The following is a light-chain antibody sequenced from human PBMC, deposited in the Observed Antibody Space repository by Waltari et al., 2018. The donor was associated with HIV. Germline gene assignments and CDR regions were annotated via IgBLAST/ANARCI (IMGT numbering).Light chain of an antibody. J-gene: IGKJ3*01. CDR3: QQSYSNPLT. CDR1: QRISTY. CDR2: GAS. V-gene: IGKV1-39*01. Sequence: DIQLTQSPSSLSASVGDRVTITCRASQRISTYLNWYQQKPGKAPQVLIYGASSLESGVPSRFSGSGSMTDFTHTISSLQPEDFATYYCQQSYSNPLTFGPGTKVDIK.